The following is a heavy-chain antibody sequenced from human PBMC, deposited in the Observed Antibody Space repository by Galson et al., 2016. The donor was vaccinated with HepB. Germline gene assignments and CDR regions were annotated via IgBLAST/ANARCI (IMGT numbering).Heavy chain of an antibody. Sequence: SLRLSCAASGFSFSAYAMNWVRQAPGKGLEWVAAISGTGLGTYYADSVKGRFTTSRDNSRTILYLQMNSLRAEDSAIYYCARGSSGFGVARAPIDFWGQGTLVTVSS. CDR1: GFSFSAYA. CDR3: ARGSSGFGVARAPIDF. V-gene: IGHV3-23*01. CDR2: ISGTGLGT. D-gene: IGHD3-3*01. J-gene: IGHJ4*02.